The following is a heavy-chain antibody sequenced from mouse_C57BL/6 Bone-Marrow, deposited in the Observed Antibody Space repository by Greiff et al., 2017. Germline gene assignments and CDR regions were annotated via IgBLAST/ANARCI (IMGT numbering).Heavy chain of an antibody. V-gene: IGHV1-52*01. CDR2: IDPSDSET. CDR1: GYTFTSYW. D-gene: IGHD2-4*01. Sequence: QVQLQQPGAELVRPGSSVKLSCKASGYTFTSYWMHWVEQRPIQGLEWIGNIDPSDSETHYNQKFKDKATLTVAKSSSTAYLQLSSLTSDDYAVYYCARGNLYYDYPYYAMDYWGQGTSVTVSS. CDR3: ARGNLYYDYPYYAMDY. J-gene: IGHJ4*01.